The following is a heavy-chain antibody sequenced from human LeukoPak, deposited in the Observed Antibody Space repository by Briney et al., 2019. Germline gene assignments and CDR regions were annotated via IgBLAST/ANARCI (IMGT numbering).Heavy chain of an antibody. J-gene: IGHJ4*02. CDR2: VIPILGTT. CDR3: ARDDGSATMGFDS. CDR1: GTTFNRSA. V-gene: IGHV1-69*05. D-gene: IGHD1-26*01. Sequence: SVKVSCKASGTTFNRSAISWVRQAPGQGLEWMGGVIPILGTTNYAQKFQDRVSITTDESTSTAYMEVTSLRSVDTAVYYCARDDGSATMGFDSWGQGTLVTVSS.